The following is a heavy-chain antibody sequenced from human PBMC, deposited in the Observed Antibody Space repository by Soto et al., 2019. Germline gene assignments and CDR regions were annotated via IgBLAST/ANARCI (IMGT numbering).Heavy chain of an antibody. Sequence: QMQLVQSGPEVKKPGTSVKVSCKASGFTFTSSAVQWVRQARGQRLEWIGWIVVGSGNTNYAQKFQERVTITRDMSTRTAYMELSSLRSEDTAVYYCAAPSGMGDAFDIWGQGTMVTVSS. CDR1: GFTFTSSA. V-gene: IGHV1-58*01. CDR2: IVVGSGNT. J-gene: IGHJ3*02. D-gene: IGHD6-25*01. CDR3: AAPSGMGDAFDI.